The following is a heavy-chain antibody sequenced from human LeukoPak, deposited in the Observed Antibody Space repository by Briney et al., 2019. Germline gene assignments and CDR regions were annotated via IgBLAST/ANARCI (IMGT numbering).Heavy chain of an antibody. J-gene: IGHJ4*02. Sequence: ASVKVSCKASGYTFTGYYSHWVRQAPGQGLEWMGWINPNSGGTNYAQKFQGRVTMTRDTSISTAYMELSRLRSDDTAVYYCARDPGDYGGNRFDYWGQGTLVTISS. CDR3: ARDPGDYGGNRFDY. CDR2: INPNSGGT. CDR1: GYTFTGYY. V-gene: IGHV1-2*02. D-gene: IGHD4-23*01.